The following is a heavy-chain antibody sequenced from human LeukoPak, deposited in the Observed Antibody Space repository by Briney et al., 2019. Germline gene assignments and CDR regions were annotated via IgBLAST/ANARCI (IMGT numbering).Heavy chain of an antibody. CDR3: ARDHRPEIQYYYMDV. J-gene: IGHJ6*03. D-gene: IGHD1-14*01. Sequence: GGSLRLSCAASGFSLSNYGMHWVRQAPGKGLEWVAALLYDGNTKHYADSVKGRFTVSRDISKNTFYLQMNSLTAEDTAVYYCARDHRPEIQYYYMDVWGKGTTVAVSS. CDR1: GFSLSNYG. CDR2: LLYDGNTK. V-gene: IGHV3-33*01.